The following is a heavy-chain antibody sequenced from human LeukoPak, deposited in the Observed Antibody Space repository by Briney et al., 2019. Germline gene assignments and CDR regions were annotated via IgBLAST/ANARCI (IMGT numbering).Heavy chain of an antibody. CDR2: ISSSSSTI. V-gene: IGHV3-48*01. CDR3: ARDRGVDYYDSSGGEVFDY. CDR1: GFTFSSYS. J-gene: IGHJ4*02. Sequence: GGSLRLSCAASGFTFSSYSRNWVRQAPGKGLEWVSYISSSSSTIYYADSVKGRFTISRDNAKNSLYLQMNSLRAEDTAVYYCARDRGVDYYDSSGGEVFDYWGQGTLVTVSS. D-gene: IGHD3-22*01.